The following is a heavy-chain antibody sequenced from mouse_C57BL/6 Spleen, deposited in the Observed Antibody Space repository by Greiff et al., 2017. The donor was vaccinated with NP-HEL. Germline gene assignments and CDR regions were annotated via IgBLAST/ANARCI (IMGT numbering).Heavy chain of an antibody. J-gene: IGHJ2*01. CDR1: GFTFSDYY. CDR2: INYDGSST. Sequence: EVQVVESEGGLVQPGSSMKLSCTASGFTFSDYYMAWVRQVPEKGLEWVANINYDGSSTYYLDSLKSRFIISRDNAKNILYLQMSSLKSEDTATYYCARGGSSYLYYFDYWGQGTTLTVSS. CDR3: ARGGSSYLYYFDY. V-gene: IGHV5-16*01. D-gene: IGHD1-1*01.